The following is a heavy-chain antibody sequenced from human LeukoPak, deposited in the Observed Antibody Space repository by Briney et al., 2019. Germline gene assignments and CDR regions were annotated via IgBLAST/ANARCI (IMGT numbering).Heavy chain of an antibody. CDR2: IYTSGST. V-gene: IGHV4-61*02. D-gene: IGHD5/OR15-5a*01. J-gene: IGHJ4*02. CDR1: GGSISSGSYY. Sequence: SETLSLTCTVSGGSISSGSYYWSWIRQPAGKGLEWIGRIYTSGSTNYNPSLKSRVTISVDTSKNQFSLKLSSVTAADTAVYYCARDSIYDSRPSVYWGQGALVTVSS. CDR3: ARDSIYDSRPSVY.